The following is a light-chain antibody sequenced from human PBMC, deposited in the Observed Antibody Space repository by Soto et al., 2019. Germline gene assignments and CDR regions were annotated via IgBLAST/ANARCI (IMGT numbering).Light chain of an antibody. CDR3: QQHKSYPVT. Sequence: DIQITHSPPTLPASVGDRATSTCRASQNIDIWLSWYQQKPGKAPSLLIYDASNLKCGVTSRFSGSGSGTEFTLTISSLQPDDSGSYYCQQHKSYPVTFGGGTKVDIK. J-gene: IGKJ4*01. CDR2: DAS. CDR1: QNIDIW. V-gene: IGKV1-5*01.